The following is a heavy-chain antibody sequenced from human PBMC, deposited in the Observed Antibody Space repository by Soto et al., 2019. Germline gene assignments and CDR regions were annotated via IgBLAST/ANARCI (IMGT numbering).Heavy chain of an antibody. D-gene: IGHD3-3*01. J-gene: IGHJ6*03. CDR2: IGTAGDT. CDR1: GFTFSSYD. Sequence: GGSLRLSCAASGFTFSSYDMHWVRQATGKGLEWVSAIGTAGDTYYPGSVKGRFTISRENAKNSLYLQMNSLRAGDTAVYYCARSFDYYYMDVWGKGTTVTVSS. CDR3: ARSFDYYYMDV. V-gene: IGHV3-13*01.